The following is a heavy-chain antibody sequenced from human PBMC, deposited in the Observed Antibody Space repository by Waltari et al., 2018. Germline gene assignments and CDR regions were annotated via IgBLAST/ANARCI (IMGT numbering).Heavy chain of an antibody. V-gene: IGHV3-7*01. CDR1: GLRFSSCW. D-gene: IGHD2-15*01. J-gene: IGHJ4*02. CDR3: ARDWDIAVEPPDYFDF. CDR2: IKQDGSET. Sequence: QLVESGGGLLQPGGSLRLSCAASGLRFSSCWMSWVRQAPGKGLEWVANIKQDGSETHYVDSVKGRFTISRANAKRSLYLQMHGLRVEDTAVYFCARDWDIAVEPPDYFDFWGQGTLVSVSS.